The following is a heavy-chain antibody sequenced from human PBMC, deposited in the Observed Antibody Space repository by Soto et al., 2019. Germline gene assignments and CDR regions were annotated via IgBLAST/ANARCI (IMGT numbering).Heavy chain of an antibody. Sequence: PGESLKISCKGSGYSFTSYWIGWVRQMPGKGLEWMGIIYPGDSDTRYSPSFQGQVTISADKSISTAYLQWSSLKASDTAMYYCSRRKRSYDFWGGYYRGGEYDYCDYWGQGTLATVSS. CDR1: GYSFTSYW. CDR2: IYPGDSDT. J-gene: IGHJ4*02. CDR3: SRRKRSYDFWGGYYRGGEYDYCDY. V-gene: IGHV5-51*01. D-gene: IGHD3-3*01.